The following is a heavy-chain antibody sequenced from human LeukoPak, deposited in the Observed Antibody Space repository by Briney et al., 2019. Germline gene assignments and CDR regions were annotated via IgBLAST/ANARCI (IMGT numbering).Heavy chain of an antibody. CDR2: ISPSGDST. J-gene: IGHJ4*02. CDR3: ARAYSGYAPNDN. D-gene: IGHD5-12*01. V-gene: IGHV1-46*01. Sequence: ASVKVSCKASGYTFTSYYVHWVRQAPGQGLEWMGIISPSGDSTTYAQKFQGRVTMSRDTSTSTVSMELSSLRSEDTAVYYCARAYSGYAPNDNWGQGTLVTVSS. CDR1: GYTFTSYY.